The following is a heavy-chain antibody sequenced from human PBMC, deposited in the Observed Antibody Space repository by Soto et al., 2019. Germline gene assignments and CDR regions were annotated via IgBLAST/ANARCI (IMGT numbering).Heavy chain of an antibody. Sequence: SLRLSCAASGFTFSNYAMNWVLQAPGKGLEWVSTISGRGGSTYYADSVKGRFTISRDNSKNILYLQMNSLRAEDTAVYYCAKATMTLVVIRLDSWGQGTLVTVSS. V-gene: IGHV3-23*01. CDR1: GFTFSNYA. J-gene: IGHJ4*02. CDR3: AKATMTLVVIRLDS. D-gene: IGHD3-22*01. CDR2: ISGRGGST.